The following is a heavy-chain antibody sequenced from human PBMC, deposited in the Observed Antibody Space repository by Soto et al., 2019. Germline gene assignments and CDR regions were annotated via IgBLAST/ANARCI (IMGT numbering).Heavy chain of an antibody. CDR2: IKHSGSS. Sequence: PSETLSLTCAVYAGSFSHYYWNWIRQSPGKGLEWIGKIKHSGSSNYNPSLRSRVSISVDMSKNQFSLKLNSVTAADTAVYYCARGAGDYTNPFDYWGQGTLVTVYS. CDR1: AGSFSHYY. CDR3: ARGAGDYTNPFDY. V-gene: IGHV4-34*01. J-gene: IGHJ4*02. D-gene: IGHD4-17*01.